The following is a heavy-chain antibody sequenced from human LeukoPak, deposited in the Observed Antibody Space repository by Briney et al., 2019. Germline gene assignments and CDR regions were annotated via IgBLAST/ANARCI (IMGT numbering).Heavy chain of an antibody. CDR2: ISSSSSTI. CDR3: ARDIAEYSSSWYAWYYFDY. J-gene: IGHJ4*02. V-gene: IGHV3-48*04. CDR1: GFTFSSYS. Sequence: GGSLRLSCAASGFTFSSYSMNWVRQAPGRGLEWVSYISSSSSTIYYADSVKGRFTISRDNAKNSLYLQMNSLRAEDTAVYYCARDIAEYSSSWYAWYYFDYWGQGTLVTVSS. D-gene: IGHD6-13*01.